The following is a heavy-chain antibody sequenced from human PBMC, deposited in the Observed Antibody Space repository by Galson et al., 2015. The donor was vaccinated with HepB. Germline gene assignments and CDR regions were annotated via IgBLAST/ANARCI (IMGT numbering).Heavy chain of an antibody. CDR3: ARVIAAAGTVFYYYGMDV. D-gene: IGHD6-13*01. CDR2: IYSGGST. V-gene: IGHV3-53*04. Sequence: LRLSCAASGFTVSSNYMSWVRQAPGKGLEWVSVIYSGGSTYYADSVKGRFTISRHNSKNTLYLQMNSLRAEDTAVYYCARVIAAAGTVFYYYGMDVWGQGTTVTVSS. J-gene: IGHJ6*02. CDR1: GFTVSSNY.